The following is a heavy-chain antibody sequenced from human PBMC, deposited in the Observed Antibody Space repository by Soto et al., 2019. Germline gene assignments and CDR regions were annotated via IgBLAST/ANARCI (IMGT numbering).Heavy chain of an antibody. CDR1: GYTFTSYD. CDR3: ASPARNYDFWSGYSFDI. D-gene: IGHD3-3*01. J-gene: IGHJ3*02. CDR2: MNHNSGNT. V-gene: IGHV1-8*01. Sequence: QVQLVQSGAEVKKPGASVKVSCKDSGYTFTSYDINWVRQATGQGLEWMGWMNHNSGNTGYAQKFQGRVTMTRNTSISTAYMELSSLRSEDTAVYYCASPARNYDFWSGYSFDIWGQGTMVTVAS.